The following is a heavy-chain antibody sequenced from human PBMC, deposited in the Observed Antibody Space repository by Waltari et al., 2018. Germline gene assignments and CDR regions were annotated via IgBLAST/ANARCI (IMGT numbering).Heavy chain of an antibody. Sequence: QVQLQESGPGLVKPSETLSLTCTVSPGSIRSFYWSWIRLPPGKGLEWIGYIYHSGITSYNPSLKSRVTRGVDTSKNQFSLKMRSVTAADTAVYYCARTAPPYSNAAYGGWSDPWGQGTLVTVSS. V-gene: IGHV4-59*08. D-gene: IGHD4-4*01. CDR1: PGSIRSFY. CDR2: IYHSGIT. J-gene: IGHJ5*02. CDR3: ARTAPPYSNAAYGGWSDP.